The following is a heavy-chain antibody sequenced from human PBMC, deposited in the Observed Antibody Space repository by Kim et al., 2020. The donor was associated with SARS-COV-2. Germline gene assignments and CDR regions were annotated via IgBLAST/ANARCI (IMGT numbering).Heavy chain of an antibody. V-gene: IGHV3-30*04. D-gene: IGHD2-21*02. CDR3: ARVEGGDYVNAFDI. J-gene: IGHJ3*02. CDR1: GFSFSNYA. CDR2: IAYDGSSN. Sequence: GGSLRLSCAASGFSFSNYAMHWVRQAPGKGLEWVAVIAYDGSSNYYADSVKGRFTISRDNPKNTLYLQMNSLRAEDTAVYYCARVEGGDYVNAFDIWGQGTMVTVSS.